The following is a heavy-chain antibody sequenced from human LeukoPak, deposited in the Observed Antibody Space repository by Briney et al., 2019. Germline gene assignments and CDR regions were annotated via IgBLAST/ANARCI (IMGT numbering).Heavy chain of an antibody. Sequence: GGSLRLSCAASGFTFSSYWMHWVRQASGKGLVWVSRINSDGSSTSYADSVKGRFTISRDNAKNTLYLQMNSLRAEDTAVYYCARDTGDYLFDYWGQGTLVTVSS. V-gene: IGHV3-74*01. CDR2: INSDGSST. CDR1: GFTFSSYW. D-gene: IGHD4-17*01. J-gene: IGHJ4*02. CDR3: ARDTGDYLFDY.